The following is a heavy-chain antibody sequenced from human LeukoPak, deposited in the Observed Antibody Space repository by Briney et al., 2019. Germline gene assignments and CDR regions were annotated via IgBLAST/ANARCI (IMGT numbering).Heavy chain of an antibody. J-gene: IGHJ4*02. CDR3: ARQHPSPQAGYGERFDY. Sequence: GGSLRLSCAASEFDFSSHAMTWVRQAPGKGLEWVSAISISGSKTYYADSVKGRFTISRDNSKNTLYLQMNSLRAEDTAVYYCARQHPSPQAGYGERFDYWGQGTLVTVSS. V-gene: IGHV3-23*01. D-gene: IGHD4-17*01. CDR2: ISISGSKT. CDR1: EFDFSSHA.